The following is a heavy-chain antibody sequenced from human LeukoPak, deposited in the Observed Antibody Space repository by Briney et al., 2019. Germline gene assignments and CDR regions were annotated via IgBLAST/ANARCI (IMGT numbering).Heavy chain of an antibody. Sequence: ASVKVSCKASGFTFTSSAMQWVRQARGQRLEWIGWIVVGSGNTNYAQKFQVRVTITRDMSTSTAYMELSSLRSEDTAVYYCAATVHYCSGGGCYNYYYGMDVWGQGTTVTVSS. J-gene: IGHJ6*02. CDR1: GFTFTSSA. CDR2: IVVGSGNT. D-gene: IGHD2-15*01. V-gene: IGHV1-58*02. CDR3: AATVHYCSGGGCYNYYYGMDV.